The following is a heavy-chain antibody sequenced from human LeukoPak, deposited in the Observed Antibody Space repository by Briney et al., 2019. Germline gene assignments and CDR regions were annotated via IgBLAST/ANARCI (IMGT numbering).Heavy chain of an antibody. CDR2: IYPGDSDT. Sequence: GESLKISCKGSGYSFTSYWIGWVRQMPGEGLEWMGIIYPGDSDTRYSPSFQGQVTISADKSISTAYLQWSSLKASDTAMYYCARLWEWLDLDYYYYYYMDVWGNGTTVTVSS. V-gene: IGHV5-51*01. J-gene: IGHJ6*03. D-gene: IGHD3-3*01. CDR1: GYSFTSYW. CDR3: ARLWEWLDLDYYYYYYMDV.